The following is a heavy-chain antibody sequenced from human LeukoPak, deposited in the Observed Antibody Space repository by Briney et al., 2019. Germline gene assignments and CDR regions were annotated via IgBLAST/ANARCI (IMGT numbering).Heavy chain of an antibody. Sequence: SVKVSCKASGCTFSSYAINWVRQAPAQGLEWMGGIIPIFGTANYAQKFQGRVTITADKSTSTAYMELNSLGSEDTAVYYCARAAYYDILTGYLYYYYGMDVWGKGTTVTVSS. J-gene: IGHJ6*04. CDR2: IIPIFGTA. V-gene: IGHV1-69*06. CDR3: ARAAYYDILTGYLYYYYGMDV. CDR1: GCTFSSYA. D-gene: IGHD3-9*01.